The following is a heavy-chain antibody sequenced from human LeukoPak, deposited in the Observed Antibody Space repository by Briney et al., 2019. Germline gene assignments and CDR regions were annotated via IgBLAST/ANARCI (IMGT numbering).Heavy chain of an antibody. D-gene: IGHD2-8*01. CDR3: AKDPLFCSNGVCPIYYFDY. Sequence: AGGSLRLSCAASGFTFSNYAMSWVRQAPGKGLEWVSTIRASGTRTDYADSVKGRFTISRDNSKNTLYLQMNSLRAEDTAVYYCAKDPLFCSNGVCPIYYFDYWGQGTLVTVSS. V-gene: IGHV3-23*01. CDR2: IRASGTRT. J-gene: IGHJ4*02. CDR1: GFTFSNYA.